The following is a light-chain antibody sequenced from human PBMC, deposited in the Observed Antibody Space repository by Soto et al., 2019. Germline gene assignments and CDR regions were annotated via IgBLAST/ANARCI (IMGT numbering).Light chain of an antibody. CDR2: WAS. V-gene: IGKV4-1*01. Sequence: DIVLTQSPGSLAVSLGERATINCRSSQSVFYSSNNKNFLAWYQQKAGQPPKLLIYWASTRESGVPDRFSGSGSGTDFTLTISSLQAEDVAVYYCQQYYTTPLTFGGGTRVEIK. J-gene: IGKJ4*01. CDR3: QQYYTTPLT. CDR1: QSVFYSSNNKNF.